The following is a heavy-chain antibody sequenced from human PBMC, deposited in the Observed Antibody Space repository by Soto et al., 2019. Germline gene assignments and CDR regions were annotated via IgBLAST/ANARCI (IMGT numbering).Heavy chain of an antibody. V-gene: IGHV3-23*01. J-gene: IGHJ3*01. CDR1: GFILNNYA. CDR2: IGGTDGDSDGVT. CDR3: VEMGLNCVSFYF. D-gene: IGHD1-20*01. Sequence: VQLLESGGDLVQPGGSLRLSCVASGFILNNYAMSWVRQAPGKGLEWVSTIGGTDGDSDGVTWYEDSVKGRFTSSRDSSAYTLFLYIYNLRSEDAALFFCVEMGLNCVSFYFLGLGTTVVVT.